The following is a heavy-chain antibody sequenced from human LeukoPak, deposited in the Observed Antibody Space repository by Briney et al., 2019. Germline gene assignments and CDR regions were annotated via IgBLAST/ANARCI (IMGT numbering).Heavy chain of an antibody. V-gene: IGHV4-39*07. CDR3: TRDIGLGSYYIPLSFDY. J-gene: IGHJ4*02. Sequence: SETLSLTCTVSGGSISSSSYYWGWIRQPPGEGLEWIGSIYYSGNTYYNPSLKSRLTISVDTSKNQFSLKLSSVTAADTAMYYCTRDIGLGSYYIPLSFDYWGQGTLVTVSS. CDR2: IYYSGNT. D-gene: IGHD3-10*01. CDR1: GGSISSSSYY.